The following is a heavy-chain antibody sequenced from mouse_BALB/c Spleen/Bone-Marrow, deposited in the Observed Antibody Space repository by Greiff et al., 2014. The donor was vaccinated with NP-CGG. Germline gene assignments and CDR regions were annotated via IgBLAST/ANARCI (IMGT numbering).Heavy chain of an antibody. Sequence: QVQLKDSGAELVKPGASVKLSCKASGYTFTSYYMCWVKQRPGQGLEWIGEINPSNGGTNFNEKLKSKATLTVDKSSSTAYMSLSSLTSEDSAVYYCTRSRRAMDHWGQGTSVTVSS. D-gene: IGHD2-12*01. CDR3: TRSRRAMDH. J-gene: IGHJ4*01. CDR1: GYTFTSYY. CDR2: INPSNGGT. V-gene: IGHV1S81*02.